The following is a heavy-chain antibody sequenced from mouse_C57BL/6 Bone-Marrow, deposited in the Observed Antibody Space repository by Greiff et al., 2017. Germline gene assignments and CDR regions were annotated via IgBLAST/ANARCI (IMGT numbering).Heavy chain of an antibody. CDR1: GYTFTDYY. J-gene: IGHJ2*01. V-gene: IGHV1-26*01. Sequence: EVQLQQSGPELVKPGASVKISCKASGYTFTDYYMNWVKQSHGKSLEWIGDINPNNGGTSYNQKFKGKATLTVDKSSSTAYMELRSLTSEDSAVYYCARFATVVVDDWGQGTTLTVSS. CDR3: ARFATVVVDD. D-gene: IGHD1-1*01. CDR2: INPNNGGT.